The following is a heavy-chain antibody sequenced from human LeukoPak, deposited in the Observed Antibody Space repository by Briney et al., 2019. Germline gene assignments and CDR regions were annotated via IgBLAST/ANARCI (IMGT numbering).Heavy chain of an antibody. CDR1: GVSIRSDTYY. CDR2: YHNGNS. CDR3: ARLWDSTGLYFYYYMDV. V-gene: IGHV4-39*01. Sequence: PSETLSLTCIVSGVSIRSDTYYWGWIRQPPGKELEWIGNYHNGNSYYNPSLKSRVTISEDTSGNQFSLRVNSVTAADTAVYYCARLWDSTGLYFYYYMDVWGEGTTVTVSS. J-gene: IGHJ6*03. D-gene: IGHD6-25*01.